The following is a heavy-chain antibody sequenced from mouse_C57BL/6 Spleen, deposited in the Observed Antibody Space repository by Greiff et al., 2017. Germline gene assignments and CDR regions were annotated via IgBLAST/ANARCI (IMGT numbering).Heavy chain of an antibody. V-gene: IGHV5-15*01. D-gene: IGHD1-1*01. CDR2: ISNLAYSI. Sequence: EVQGVESGGGLVQPGGSLKLSCAASGFTFSDYGMAWVRQAPRKGPEWVAFISNLAYSIYYADTVTGRFTISRENAKNTLYLEMSSLRSEDTAMYYCARHQNYYGSSYDYYAMDYWGQGTSVTVSS. CDR1: GFTFSDYG. CDR3: ARHQNYYGSSYDYYAMDY. J-gene: IGHJ4*01.